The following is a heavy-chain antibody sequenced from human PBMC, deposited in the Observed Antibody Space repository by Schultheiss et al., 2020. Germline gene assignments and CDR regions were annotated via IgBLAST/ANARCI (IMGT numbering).Heavy chain of an antibody. Sequence: ASVKVSCKASGYTFTSYGISWVRQAPGQGLEWMGWISAYNGNTNYAQKLQGRVTMTTDTSTSTAYMELRSLRSDDTAVYYCARDTNPYDSSGYCDYWGQGTLVNGYS. D-gene: IGHD3-22*01. V-gene: IGHV1-18*01. J-gene: IGHJ4*02. CDR3: ARDTNPYDSSGYCDY. CDR1: GYTFTSYG. CDR2: ISAYNGNT.